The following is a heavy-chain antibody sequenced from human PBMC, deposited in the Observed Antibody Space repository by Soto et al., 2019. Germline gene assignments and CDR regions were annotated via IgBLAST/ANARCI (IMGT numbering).Heavy chain of an antibody. CDR1: GFTFSSYA. CDR3: AKLRGGQRGAFDI. CDR2: ISGSGGST. J-gene: IGHJ3*02. Sequence: GGSLRLSCAASGFTFSSYAMSWVRQAPGKGLEWVSVISGSGGSTYYADSVKGRFTISRDNSKSTLSLQMNSLRAEDTAVYYCAKLRGGQRGAFDIWGQGTMVTVSS. V-gene: IGHV3-23*01. D-gene: IGHD6-25*01.